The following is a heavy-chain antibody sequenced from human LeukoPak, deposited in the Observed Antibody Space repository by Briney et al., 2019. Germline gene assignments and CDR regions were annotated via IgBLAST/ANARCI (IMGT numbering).Heavy chain of an antibody. CDR1: GFTFSSYS. D-gene: IGHD3-22*01. Sequence: GGSLRLSCAAFGFTFSSYSMSWVRQAPGKGLEWVSAISGSGGSTYYADSVKGRFTISRDNSKNTLYLQMNSLRAEDTAVYYCAKEGDYDSSGYYYWGQGTLVTVSS. V-gene: IGHV3-23*01. CDR3: AKEGDYDSSGYYY. J-gene: IGHJ4*02. CDR2: ISGSGGST.